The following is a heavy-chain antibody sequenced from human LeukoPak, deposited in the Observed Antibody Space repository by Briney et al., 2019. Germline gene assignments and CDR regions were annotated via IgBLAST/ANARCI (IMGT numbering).Heavy chain of an antibody. Sequence: SQTLSLTCAISGDSVSSNSAAWNWIRQSPSRGLEWLGRTYYRSKWHNDYAVSVKSRITINPDTSKNQFSLQLNSVTPEDTAVYYCARERYYYDSTGYKPYYFDYWGQGTLVTVSS. V-gene: IGHV6-1*01. J-gene: IGHJ4*02. CDR1: GDSVSSNSAA. CDR2: TYYRSKWHN. CDR3: ARERYYYDSTGYKPYYFDY. D-gene: IGHD3-22*01.